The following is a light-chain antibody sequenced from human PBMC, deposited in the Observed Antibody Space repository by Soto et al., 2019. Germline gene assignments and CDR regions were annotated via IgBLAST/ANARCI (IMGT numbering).Light chain of an antibody. Sequence: EIVLTQSPGTLSLSPGERATLSCRASQSVGSSYLAWYQQKPGQAPRLLIYGASSRATGIPDRFSGSGSGTDFTLTISRLEPEDFAVYYCQQYGSSPPYPFGQGTKV. J-gene: IGKJ2*01. CDR2: GAS. CDR1: QSVGSSY. V-gene: IGKV3-20*01. CDR3: QQYGSSPPYP.